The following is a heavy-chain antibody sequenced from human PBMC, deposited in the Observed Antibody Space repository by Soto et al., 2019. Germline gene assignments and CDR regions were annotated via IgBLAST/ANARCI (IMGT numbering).Heavy chain of an antibody. Sequence: QVQLVQSGAEVKVPGASVKVSCRASGFTLTKYYMHWVRQAPGQGLEYMGIINPSGEGTTYAQNFQGRVTLSSDTSTNTVYMELSSLRSGDTAVYFCARSHSYANSRYDCWGQGTPVTVSS. CDR2: INPSGEGT. CDR1: GFTLTKYY. D-gene: IGHD1-1*01. J-gene: IGHJ4*02. CDR3: ARSHSYANSRYDC. V-gene: IGHV1-46*01.